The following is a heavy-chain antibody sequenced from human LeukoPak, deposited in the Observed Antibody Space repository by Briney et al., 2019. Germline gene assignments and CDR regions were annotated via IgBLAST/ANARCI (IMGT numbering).Heavy chain of an antibody. CDR2: INPSGGST. D-gene: IGHD3-9*01. J-gene: IGHJ6*03. Sequence: ASVKVSCKASGYTFTSYYMHWVRQAPGEGLEWMGIINPSGGSTSYAQKFQGRVTMTRDMSTSTVYMELSSLRSEDTAVYYCARGVRYYDILTGYQDYYYYMDVWGKGTTVTISS. CDR3: ARGVRYYDILTGYQDYYYYMDV. CDR1: GYTFTSYY. V-gene: IGHV1-46*01.